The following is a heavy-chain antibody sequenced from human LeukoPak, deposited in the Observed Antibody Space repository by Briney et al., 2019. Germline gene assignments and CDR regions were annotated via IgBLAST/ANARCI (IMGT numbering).Heavy chain of an antibody. CDR3: ATDTNCATVPNYFDY. Sequence: PGRSLRLSWAPARFTFSSYSVNWVRHAPGKGREWVSSIHSSSSYIYYPDSVKGRFTISRHNANNSLYRQMHSLTAEHTVVSYCATDTNCATVPNYFDYWGQGTLVTVSS. CDR1: RFTFSSYS. CDR2: IHSSSSYI. J-gene: IGHJ4*02. V-gene: IGHV3-21*01. D-gene: IGHD4-17*01.